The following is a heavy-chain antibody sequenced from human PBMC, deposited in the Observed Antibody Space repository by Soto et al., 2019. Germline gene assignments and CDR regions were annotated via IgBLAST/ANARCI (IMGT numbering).Heavy chain of an antibody. J-gene: IGHJ6*02. CDR1: KFTLSSYS. V-gene: IGHV3-48*02. CDR2: IDWSGTVA. D-gene: IGHD2-15*01. Sequence: TGGSLRLSCVASKFTLSSYSFNWVRQAPGKGLVWVAYIDWSGTVAYYADSVKGRFTISRDNAKSYVLLQMSALTDEDTAIYYCARDGGKSANYEYYGLDVWGQGTSVTVSS. CDR3: ARDGGKSANYEYYGLDV.